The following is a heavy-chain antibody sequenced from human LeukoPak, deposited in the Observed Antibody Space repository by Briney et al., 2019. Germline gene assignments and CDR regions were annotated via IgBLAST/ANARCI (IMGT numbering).Heavy chain of an antibody. CDR2: INPNSGGT. CDR3: ASPAPGYYGSGSYHPFDI. Sequence: ASVNVSCKPSGYTFTGYYMHWVRQAPGQGLEWMGWINPNSGGTNYAQKFQGRVTMTRDTSISTAYMELSRLRSDDTAVYYCASPAPGYYGSGSYHPFDIWGQGTMVTVSS. V-gene: IGHV1-2*02. CDR1: GYTFTGYY. J-gene: IGHJ3*02. D-gene: IGHD3-10*01.